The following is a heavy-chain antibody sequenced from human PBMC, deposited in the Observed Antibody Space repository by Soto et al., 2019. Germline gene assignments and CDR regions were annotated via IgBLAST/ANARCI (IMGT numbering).Heavy chain of an antibody. D-gene: IGHD4-17*01. CDR1: GDSISTYY. J-gene: IGHJ4*02. Sequence: SETLSLTCTVSGDSISTYYWSWIRQPPGKGLEWIGYIFHSGDATYSPSLKSRVTISVDTSKDQFSLKLTSVTAADTAVYYCARLGNTVTGKRGFDIWGQGSLVTVSS. CDR3: ARLGNTVTGKRGFDI. V-gene: IGHV4-59*01. CDR2: IFHSGDA.